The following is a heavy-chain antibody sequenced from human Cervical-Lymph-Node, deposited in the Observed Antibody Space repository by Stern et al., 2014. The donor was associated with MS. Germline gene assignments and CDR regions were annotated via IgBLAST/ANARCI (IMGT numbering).Heavy chain of an antibody. CDR1: GFTFSDYA. CDR3: AKEESDYTSPYYFDT. V-gene: IGHV3-23*04. D-gene: IGHD4-17*01. J-gene: IGHJ4*02. CDR2: ISGGCRRT. Sequence: VQLVESGGGLEQPGGSLRLSCAASGFTFSDYAMNWVRPAPGKGLQWASTISGGCRRTDYAVSVKGRFTISRDNSKNTLYLQMISLRAEDTAVYYCAKEESDYTSPYYFDTWGQGTLVTVSS.